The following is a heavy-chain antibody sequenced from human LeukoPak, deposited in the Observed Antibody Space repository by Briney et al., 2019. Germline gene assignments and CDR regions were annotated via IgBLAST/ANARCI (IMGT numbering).Heavy chain of an antibody. V-gene: IGHV4-59*08. Sequence: SETLSLTCSVSGGSISAYYWGWIRQPPGKGLEWIGWIYYSGITMYHPSLKSRIIISVDKSKNQVSLELNSVTAADSAVYYCVRPDYLLHCSDGRCQSRFDALDLWGPGTKVTVSS. D-gene: IGHD2/OR15-2a*01. J-gene: IGHJ3*01. CDR3: VRPDYLLHCSDGRCQSRFDALDL. CDR1: GGSISAYY. CDR2: IYYSGIT.